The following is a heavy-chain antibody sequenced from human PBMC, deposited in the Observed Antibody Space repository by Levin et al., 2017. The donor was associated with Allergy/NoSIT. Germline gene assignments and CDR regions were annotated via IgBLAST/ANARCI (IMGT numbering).Heavy chain of an antibody. CDR2: IYYSGST. V-gene: IGHV4-39*01. CDR3: ARARNYYDSSGDFDY. Sequence: SETLSLTCTVSGGSISSSSYYWGWIRQPPGKGLEWIGSIYYSGSTYYNPSLKSRVTISVDTSKNQFSLKLSSVTAADTAVYYCARARNYYDSSGDFDYWGQGTLVTVSS. CDR1: GGSISSSSYY. D-gene: IGHD3-22*01. J-gene: IGHJ4*02.